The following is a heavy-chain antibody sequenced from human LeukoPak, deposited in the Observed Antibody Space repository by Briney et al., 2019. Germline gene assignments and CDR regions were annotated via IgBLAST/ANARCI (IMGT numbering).Heavy chain of an antibody. V-gene: IGHV3-30-3*01. CDR1: GFTFSSYA. D-gene: IGHD6-25*01. CDR3: ARPLERRLIHYFDF. Sequence: GGSLRLSCAASGFTFSSYAMHWVRQAPGKGLEWVAVVSYLGNDKFYADSVKGRFTISKDNSNNTVYLEINSLRSEDTAVYYCARPLERRLIHYFDFWGPGTLVTVSS. CDR2: VSYLGNDK. J-gene: IGHJ4*02.